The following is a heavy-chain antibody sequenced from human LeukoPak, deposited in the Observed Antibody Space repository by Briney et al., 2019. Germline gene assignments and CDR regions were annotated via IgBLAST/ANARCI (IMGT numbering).Heavy chain of an antibody. V-gene: IGHV3-23*01. J-gene: IGHJ5*02. Sequence: GGSLRLSCAASGFSFSSYAMSWVRQAPGKGLERVSAISHTGTNTYFAASVRGRFTLSRDNSKNTLYLQMNSLSGEDTALYYFSKDRFSSSSGISFDPWGQGTLVIVSS. CDR2: ISHTGTNT. D-gene: IGHD6-6*01. CDR1: GFSFSSYA. CDR3: SKDRFSSSSGISFDP.